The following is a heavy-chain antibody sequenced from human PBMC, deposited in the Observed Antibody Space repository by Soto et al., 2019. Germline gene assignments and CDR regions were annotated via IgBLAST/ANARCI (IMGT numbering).Heavy chain of an antibody. J-gene: IGHJ3*02. D-gene: IGHD1-26*01. CDR2: FNPEDCET. V-gene: IGHV1-24*01. Sequence: GAVQVTLKVSGYTLPELSMHWVRQAAGKGLEWMGGFNPEDCETISAQKFHSSFTITADESSSTAYMELSSLRSEDTSVYYCASSPVGAKEGRAFDIWGQGTMVTVSS. CDR3: ASSPVGAKEGRAFDI. CDR1: GYTLPELS.